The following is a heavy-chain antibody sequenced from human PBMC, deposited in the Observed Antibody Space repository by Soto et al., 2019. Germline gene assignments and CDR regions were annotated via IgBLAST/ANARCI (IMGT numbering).Heavy chain of an antibody. J-gene: IGHJ6*02. Sequence: QVQLQQSGPGLVKPSETLSLTCSVSSGPSRSHNWGWIRQPPGRGLEWIGYVYSTGGTSYNPSLKSRVTISADTSTNHISLTLNSVTAADTAVYYCVRQGIGNLHGLVDVWGQGTTVRVSS. CDR2: VYSTGGT. CDR1: SGPSRSHN. V-gene: IGHV4-59*08. D-gene: IGHD1-1*01. CDR3: VRQGIGNLHGLVDV.